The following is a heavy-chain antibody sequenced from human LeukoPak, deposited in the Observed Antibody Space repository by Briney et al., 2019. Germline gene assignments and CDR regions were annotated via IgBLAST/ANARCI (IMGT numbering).Heavy chain of an antibody. D-gene: IGHD5-18*01. J-gene: IGHJ3*02. CDR3: ARDGYSYAFDI. CDR2: IYYSGST. CDR1: GGSISSYY. Sequence: SETLSLTGTVSGGSISSYYWSWIRQPPGKGLEWIGYIYYSGSTNYNPSLKSRVTISVDTSKNQFSLKLSSVTAADTAVYYCARDGYSYAFDIWGQGTMVTVSS. V-gene: IGHV4-59*01.